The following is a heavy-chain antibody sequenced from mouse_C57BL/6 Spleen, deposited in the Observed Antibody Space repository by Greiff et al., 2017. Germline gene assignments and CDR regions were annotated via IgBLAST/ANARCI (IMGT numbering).Heavy chain of an antibody. CDR2: ISDGGSYT. CDR3: ALYGNDAMDY. CDR1: GFTFSSYA. Sequence: EVKLVESGGGLVKPGGSLKLSCAASGFTFSSYAMSWVRQTPEKRLEWVATISDGGSYTYYPDNVKGRFTISRDNAKNNLYLQMSHLKSEDTAMYYGALYGNDAMDYWGQGTSVTVSS. J-gene: IGHJ4*01. V-gene: IGHV5-4*03. D-gene: IGHD2-1*01.